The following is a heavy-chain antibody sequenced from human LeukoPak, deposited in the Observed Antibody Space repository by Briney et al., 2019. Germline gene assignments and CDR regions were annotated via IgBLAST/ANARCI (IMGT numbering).Heavy chain of an antibody. CDR2: IKQDGSEK. V-gene: IGHV3-7*01. CDR1: GFTFSSYW. Sequence: PGGSLRLSCAASGFTFSSYWMSWARQAPGKGLEWVANIKQDGSEKYYVDSVKGRFTISRDNAKNSLYLQMNSLRAEDTAVYYCARVGAAAGTGVYYYYGMDVWGQGTTVTVSS. CDR3: ARVGAAAGTGVYYYYGMDV. D-gene: IGHD6-13*01. J-gene: IGHJ6*02.